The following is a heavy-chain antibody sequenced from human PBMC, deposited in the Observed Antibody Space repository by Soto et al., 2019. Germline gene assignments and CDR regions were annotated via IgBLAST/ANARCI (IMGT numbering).Heavy chain of an antibody. V-gene: IGHV4-30-4*01. CDR2: IYYSGST. CDR1: GGSISSGDYY. D-gene: IGHD3-22*01. J-gene: IGHJ1*01. Sequence: SETLSLTCTVSGGSISSGDYYWSWIRQPPGKGLEWIGYIYYSGSTYCNPSLKSRVTISVDTSKNQFSLKLSSVTAADTAVYYCARHHGDSSGYYYDTLNIEYFQHWGQGTLVTVS. CDR3: ARHHGDSSGYYYDTLNIEYFQH.